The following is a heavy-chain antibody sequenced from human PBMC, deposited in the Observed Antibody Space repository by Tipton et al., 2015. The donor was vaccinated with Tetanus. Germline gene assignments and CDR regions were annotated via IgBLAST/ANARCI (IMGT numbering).Heavy chain of an antibody. J-gene: IGHJ6*02. CDR2: ISSSSSYI. Sequence: GSLRLSCAASGFTFSSYSMNWVRQAPGKGLEWVSSISSSSSYIYYADSVKGRFTISRDNAKNSLYLQMNSLRAEDTAVYYCAKGAPTYDILTGYSPYYYYYGMDVWGQGTTVTVSS. CDR1: GFTFSSYS. V-gene: IGHV3-21*01. D-gene: IGHD3-9*01. CDR3: AKGAPTYDILTGYSPYYYYYGMDV.